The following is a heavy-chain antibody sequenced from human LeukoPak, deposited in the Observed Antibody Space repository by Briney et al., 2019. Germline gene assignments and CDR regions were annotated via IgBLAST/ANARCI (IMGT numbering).Heavy chain of an antibody. Sequence: AASVKVSCRASGGTFSSYAISWVRQAPGQGLEWMGGIIPIFGTANYAQKFQGRVTITTDESTSTAYMELSSLRSEDTAVYYCARDWEVAAASFDAFDIWGQGTMVTVSS. V-gene: IGHV1-69*05. CDR2: IIPIFGTA. D-gene: IGHD6-13*01. J-gene: IGHJ3*02. CDR3: ARDWEVAAASFDAFDI. CDR1: GGTFSSYA.